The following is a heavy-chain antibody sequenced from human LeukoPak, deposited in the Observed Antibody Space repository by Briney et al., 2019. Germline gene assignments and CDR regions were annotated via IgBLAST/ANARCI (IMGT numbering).Heavy chain of an antibody. Sequence: ASVRVSCKASGYTFSSYGIIWARQAPGQGLEWMGWVNGYSGNTDYAQKFQGRVAMTRDTSTSTAYVELTSLRSDDTAVYYCARDGGGSYYSDWGQGTLVTVSS. CDR3: ARDGGGSYYSD. V-gene: IGHV1-18*01. D-gene: IGHD1-26*01. J-gene: IGHJ4*02. CDR1: GYTFSSYG. CDR2: VNGYSGNT.